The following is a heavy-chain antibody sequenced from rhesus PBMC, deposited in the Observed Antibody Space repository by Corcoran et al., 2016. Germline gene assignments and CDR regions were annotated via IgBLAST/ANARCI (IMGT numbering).Heavy chain of an antibody. D-gene: IGHD6-31*01. CDR1: GGSISVHS. CDR3: AGFSGWYCSLDV. CDR2: VGAWEGIT. J-gene: IGHJ5-2*02. Sequence: QVQLQESGPGLVKPSETLSLTCAVSGGSISVHSYNWLRPAPRTGLEWIGYVGAWEGITNYTPSLKSRVTISTDTSKNQFSLNLNSVTAADTAVYYCAGFSGWYCSLDVWGRGLLVTVSS. V-gene: IGHV4-165*02.